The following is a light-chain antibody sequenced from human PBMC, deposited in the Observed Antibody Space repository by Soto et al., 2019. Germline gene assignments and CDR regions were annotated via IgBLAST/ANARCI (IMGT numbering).Light chain of an antibody. CDR1: QNVANY. CDR3: QQYNNWPPWT. Sequence: EIVLTQSPATLSLSPGERATLSCRASQNVANYLDWYQQKPGQAPRLLIYGASTRATGIPARFSGSGSGTEFTLTITSLQSEDFAVYYCQQYNNWPPWTFGQGTKVDNK. J-gene: IGKJ1*01. CDR2: GAS. V-gene: IGKV3-15*01.